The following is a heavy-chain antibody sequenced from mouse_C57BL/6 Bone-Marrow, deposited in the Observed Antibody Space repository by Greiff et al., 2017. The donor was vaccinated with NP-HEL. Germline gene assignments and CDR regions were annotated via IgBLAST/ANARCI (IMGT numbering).Heavy chain of an antibody. V-gene: IGHV1-19*01. CDR1: GYTFTDYY. D-gene: IGHD2-4*01. Sequence: EVQLQQSGPVLVKPGASVKMSCKASGYTFTDYYMNWVKQSHGKSLEWIGVINPYNGGTSYNQKFKGKATLTVDKSSSTAYMALNSLTSEDSAVYYCARRGIYDYDDVAWFAYWGQGTLVTVSA. CDR2: INPYNGGT. CDR3: ARRGIYDYDDVAWFAY. J-gene: IGHJ3*01.